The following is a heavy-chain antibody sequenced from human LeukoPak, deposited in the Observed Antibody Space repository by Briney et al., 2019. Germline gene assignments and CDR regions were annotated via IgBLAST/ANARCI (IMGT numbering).Heavy chain of an antibody. J-gene: IGHJ3*02. CDR1: GVSVFSNNDA. CDR2: TYYRSRWYN. Sequence: SQTLSLTCAISGVSVFSNNDAWNWIRQPASRGLEWLGRTYYRSRWYNDYAVSLKSRIHINTDTSKNQFSLQLTSVTPEDSAVYYCAKTTVVATAIDKYDVFDMWGQGTMVTVSS. CDR3: AKTTVVATAIDKYDVFDM. V-gene: IGHV6-1*01. D-gene: IGHD2-21*02.